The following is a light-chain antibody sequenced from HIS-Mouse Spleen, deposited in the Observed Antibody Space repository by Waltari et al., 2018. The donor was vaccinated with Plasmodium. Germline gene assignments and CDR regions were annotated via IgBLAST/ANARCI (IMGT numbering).Light chain of an antibody. V-gene: IGLV2-11*01. CDR1: SSDVGGYNY. CDR3: GSYAGSYTYV. CDR2: AVR. Sequence: QSALTQPRPVSGSPGQSVTISCTGTSSDVGGYNYVSWYQQHPGKAPKLMIYAVRKRPSGVPDRFSGSKSGNTASLTISGLQAEDEADYYCGSYAGSYTYVFGTGTKVTVL. J-gene: IGLJ1*01.